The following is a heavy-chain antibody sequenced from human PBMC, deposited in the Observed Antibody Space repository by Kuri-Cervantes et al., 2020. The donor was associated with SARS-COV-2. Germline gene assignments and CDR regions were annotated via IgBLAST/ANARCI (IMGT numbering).Heavy chain of an antibody. Sequence: GGSLRLSCAASGFTFSSYAMSWVRQAPGKGLEWVSAISGSGGSTYYADSVKGRFTISRDNSKNTLYLQMNSLRAEDTAVYYCAKDYGSRGLVATLDYWGQGTLVTVSS. CDR1: GFTFSSYA. CDR2: ISGSGGST. CDR3: AKDYGSRGLVATLDY. V-gene: IGHV3-23*01. D-gene: IGHD5-12*01. J-gene: IGHJ4*02.